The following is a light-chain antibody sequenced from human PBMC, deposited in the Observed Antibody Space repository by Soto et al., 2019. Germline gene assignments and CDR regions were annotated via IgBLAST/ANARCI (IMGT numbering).Light chain of an antibody. Sequence: EIVLTQSPGTLSLSPGERATLSCRASQSVTSSSLAWYQQKAGQAPRLLIYGAADRTTGIPDRFSGSGSGTDFTLTISRLEPEDFAVYYCHHYGGTSWTFGQGTKVEIK. CDR1: QSVTSSS. V-gene: IGKV3-20*01. CDR2: GAA. J-gene: IGKJ1*01. CDR3: HHYGGTSWT.